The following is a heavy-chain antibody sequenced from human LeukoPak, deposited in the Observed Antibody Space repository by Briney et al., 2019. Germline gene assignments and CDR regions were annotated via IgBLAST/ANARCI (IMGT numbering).Heavy chain of an antibody. Sequence: GGSLRLSCAVSGFLFDDYEMTWVRHAPGKGLEWVSHITWSGNYIFYSDSMRGRFTISRDNAKNFLYVQTNSLSVEDTALYYCAKDAGGRWPLYYFDCWGQGTLVTVSS. J-gene: IGHJ4*02. D-gene: IGHD2-21*02. CDR2: ITWSGNYI. CDR3: AKDAGGRWPLYYFDC. V-gene: IGHV3-20*04. CDR1: GFLFDDYE.